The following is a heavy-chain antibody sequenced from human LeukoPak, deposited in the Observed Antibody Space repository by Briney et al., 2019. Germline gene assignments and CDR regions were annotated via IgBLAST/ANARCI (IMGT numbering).Heavy chain of an antibody. Sequence: PGGSLRLSCAASGFIFSSYSMNWVRQAPGKGLEWVSIIFGAGKNTTYYADSVKGRFTVSRDNSKNTLYLQMTNLRPEDTAKYYCAKRNTMIRGGPSFDYWGQGILVAVSS. CDR3: AKRNTMIRGGPSFDY. D-gene: IGHD3-10*01. J-gene: IGHJ4*02. V-gene: IGHV3-23*03. CDR2: IFGAGKNTT. CDR1: GFIFSSYS.